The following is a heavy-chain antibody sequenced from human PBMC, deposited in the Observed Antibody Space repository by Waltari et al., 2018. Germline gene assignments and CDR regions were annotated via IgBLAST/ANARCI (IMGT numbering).Heavy chain of an antibody. J-gene: IGHJ4*02. CDR1: GLTFSSYW. Sequence: EVQLVESGGGLVQPGGSLRLSCAASGLTFSSYWMHWVRQAPGKGLVWVSRINSDGSSTSYADSVKGRFTISRDNAKNTLYLQMNSLRAEDTAVYYCARVYPAVAGPSGGYWGQGTLVTVSS. D-gene: IGHD6-19*01. V-gene: IGHV3-74*01. CDR2: INSDGSST. CDR3: ARVYPAVAGPSGGY.